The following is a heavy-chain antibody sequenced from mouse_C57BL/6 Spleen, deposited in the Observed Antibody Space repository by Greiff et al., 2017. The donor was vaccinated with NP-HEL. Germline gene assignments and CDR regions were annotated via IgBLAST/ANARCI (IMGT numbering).Heavy chain of an antibody. D-gene: IGHD1-2*01. V-gene: IGHV5-17*01. CDR3: ARPFTTAQAMDY. Sequence: DVKLVESGGGLVKPGGSLKLSCAASGFTFSDYGMHWVRQAPEKGLEWVAYISSGSSTIYYADTVKGRFTISRDNAKNTLFLQMTSLRSEDTAMYYCARPFTTAQAMDYWGQGTSVTVSS. CDR1: GFTFSDYG. CDR2: ISSGSSTI. J-gene: IGHJ4*01.